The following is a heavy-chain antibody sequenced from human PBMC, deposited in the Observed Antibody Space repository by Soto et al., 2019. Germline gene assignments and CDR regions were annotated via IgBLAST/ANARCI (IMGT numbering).Heavy chain of an antibody. J-gene: IGHJ4*02. CDR3: AREDSILIPAVSHF. D-gene: IGHD2-2*01. CDR1: GFAFNNYG. Sequence: RLSCTVSGFAFNNYGINWVRQAPGKGLEWVSSISKSDYTYYSDSVKGRFTISRDNAKNSVSLQMNTLRVDDTAVYYCAREDSILIPAVSHFWGPAILLTVSS. V-gene: IGHV3-21*01. CDR2: ISKSDYT.